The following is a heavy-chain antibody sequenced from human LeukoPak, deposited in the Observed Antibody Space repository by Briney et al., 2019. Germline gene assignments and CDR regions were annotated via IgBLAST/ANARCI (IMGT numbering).Heavy chain of an antibody. J-gene: IGHJ4*02. CDR3: ARRFGEYVNY. CDR2: ISTSGKT. Sequence: SETLSLTCTVSGDSISSGDYFWSWIRQPAGKGLEWVGRISTSGKTNSNPSLNNRVTLSLDTSKNHFSLKLSSVTAADTAVYYCARRFGEYVNYWGQGTLVTVSS. V-gene: IGHV4-61*02. D-gene: IGHD3-10*01. CDR1: GDSISSGDYF.